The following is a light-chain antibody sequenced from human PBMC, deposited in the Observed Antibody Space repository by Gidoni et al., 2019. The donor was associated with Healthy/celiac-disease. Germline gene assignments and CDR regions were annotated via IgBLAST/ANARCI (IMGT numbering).Light chain of an antibody. CDR2: GAS. CDR1: QSVSSN. V-gene: IGKV3-15*01. Sequence: EIVMTQSPATLSVSPGERATLSCRASQSVSSNLAWYQQKPGQAPRLLIYGASTRATGIPARFSGSGSGTEFTLTIRSLQSEDFAVYYCQHPGTFGQGTKVEIK. J-gene: IGKJ1*01. CDR3: QHPGT.